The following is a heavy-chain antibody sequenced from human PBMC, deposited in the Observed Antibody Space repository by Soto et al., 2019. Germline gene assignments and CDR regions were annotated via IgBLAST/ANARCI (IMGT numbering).Heavy chain of an antibody. J-gene: IGHJ4*02. CDR2: ISNSAGNT. Sequence: GGSLRLSCAASGFTFSTNAMNWVRQAPGKGLEWVSSISNSAGNTYYADSAKGRLTISRDNSKNTLYLQMNSLRAEDTAVYYYARGLPIDYWGPGTLVIVSS. CDR1: GFTFSTNA. CDR3: ARGLPIDY. V-gene: IGHV3-23*01.